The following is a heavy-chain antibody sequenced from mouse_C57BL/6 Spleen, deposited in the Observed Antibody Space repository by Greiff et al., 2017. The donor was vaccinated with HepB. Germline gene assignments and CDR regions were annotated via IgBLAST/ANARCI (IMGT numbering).Heavy chain of an antibody. CDR3: ARTYYGNYLDY. J-gene: IGHJ2*01. D-gene: IGHD2-10*01. V-gene: IGHV1-61*01. Sequence: VQLQQPGAELVRPGSSVKLSCKASGYTFTSYWMDWVKQRPGQGLEWIGNIYPSDSETHYNQKFKDKATLTVDKSSSTAYMQLSSLTSEDSAVYYCARTYYGNYLDYWGQGTTLTVSS. CDR1: GYTFTSYW. CDR2: IYPSDSET.